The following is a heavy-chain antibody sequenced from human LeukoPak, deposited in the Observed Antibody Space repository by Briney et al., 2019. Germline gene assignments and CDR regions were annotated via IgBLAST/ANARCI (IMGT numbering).Heavy chain of an antibody. CDR3: ARDVEATMGGLLVDY. Sequence: ASVKVSCKASGYSFTGHYMHWVRQAPGQGLEWMGWINPKSGGTNYAQKLQGRVTMTTDTSTSTAYMELRSLRSDDTAVYYCARDVEATMGGLLVDYWGQGTLVTVSS. V-gene: IGHV1-2*02. CDR2: INPKSGGT. J-gene: IGHJ4*02. CDR1: GYSFTGHY. D-gene: IGHD5-12*01.